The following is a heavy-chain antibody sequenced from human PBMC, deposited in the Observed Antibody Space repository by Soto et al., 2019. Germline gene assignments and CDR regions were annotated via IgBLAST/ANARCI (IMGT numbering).Heavy chain of an antibody. J-gene: IGHJ6*01. CDR2: ISYDGSNK. CDR3: ARFGLGTIFPWSSREGMDV. D-gene: IGHD3-3*01. V-gene: IGHV3-30-3*01. Sequence: QVQLVESGGGVVQPGRSLRLSCAASGFTFSSYAMHWVRQAPGKGLEWVAVISYDGSNKYYADSVKGRFTISRDNSKNTLYLQMNSLRAEDTAVYYCARFGLGTIFPWSSREGMDVW. CDR1: GFTFSSYA.